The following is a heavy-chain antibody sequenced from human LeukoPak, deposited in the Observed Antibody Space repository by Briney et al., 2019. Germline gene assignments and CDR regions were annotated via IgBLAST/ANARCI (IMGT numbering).Heavy chain of an antibody. J-gene: IGHJ3*02. CDR3: ARGGGPHRKYDFWRTYAFDI. CDR1: GFTFSSYS. Sequence: PGGSLRLSCAASGFTFSSYSMNWVRQAPGKGLEWVSYISSSSSTIYYADSVKGRFTISRDNAKNSLYLQMNSLRAEDTAVYYCARGGGPHRKYDFWRTYAFDIWGQGTMVTVSS. CDR2: ISSSSSTI. D-gene: IGHD3-3*01. V-gene: IGHV3-48*01.